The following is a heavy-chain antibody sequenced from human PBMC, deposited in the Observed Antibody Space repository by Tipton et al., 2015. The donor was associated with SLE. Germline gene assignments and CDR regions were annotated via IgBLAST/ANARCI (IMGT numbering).Heavy chain of an antibody. Sequence: LSLTCTVSGGSISSYYMSWVRQAPGKGLEWVSVIYSGGSTYYADSVKGRFTISRDNSKNTLYLQMNSLRAEDTAVYYCARDQDPYLAVAGPGYFQHWGQGTLVTVSS. CDR3: ARDQDPYLAVAGPGYFQH. V-gene: IGHV3-53*05. J-gene: IGHJ1*01. D-gene: IGHD6-19*01. CDR1: GGSISSYY. CDR2: IYSGGST.